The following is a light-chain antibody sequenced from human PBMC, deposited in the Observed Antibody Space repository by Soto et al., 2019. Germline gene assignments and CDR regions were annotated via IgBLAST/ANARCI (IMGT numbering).Light chain of an antibody. V-gene: IGKV1-27*01. J-gene: IGKJ2*01. Sequence: DIQMTQSPSSLSASVGDRVTITCRASQDISNYLAWYQQKPGKVPKLLIYAASTWQTGVQSRFSGSGSGTVFTLTINSLQPEDVATYYCQNYRSAPNTFGRGTRLEIK. CDR2: AAS. CDR1: QDISNY. CDR3: QNYRSAPNT.